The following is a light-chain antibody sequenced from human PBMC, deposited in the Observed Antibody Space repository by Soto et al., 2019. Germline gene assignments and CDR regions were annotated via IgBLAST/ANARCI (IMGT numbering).Light chain of an antibody. CDR3: QQFNSIFT. CDR1: QGISSA. CDR2: DAS. J-gene: IGKJ3*01. Sequence: AIQLTQSPSSLSASVGDRVTITCRASQGISSALAWYQQKPGKAPKLLIYDASSLESGVPSRFSGSGSGTDFTLTISSLQPVDFATYYCQQFNSIFTFGPGTKVDIK. V-gene: IGKV1-13*02.